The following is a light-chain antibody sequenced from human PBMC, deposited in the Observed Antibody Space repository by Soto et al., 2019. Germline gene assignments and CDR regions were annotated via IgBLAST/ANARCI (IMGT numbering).Light chain of an antibody. V-gene: IGLV2-14*01. CDR3: CSYTGASTLV. J-gene: IGLJ1*01. CDR1: SSDVGGYNY. Sequence: SALTQPASVSGSPGQSITISCTGTSSDVGGYNYVSWYQQYPGKAPKLMIFEVSNRPSGVSNRFSATKSGNTASLTISGLQTEDEADYYCCSYTGASTLVFGSGAKVTAL. CDR2: EVS.